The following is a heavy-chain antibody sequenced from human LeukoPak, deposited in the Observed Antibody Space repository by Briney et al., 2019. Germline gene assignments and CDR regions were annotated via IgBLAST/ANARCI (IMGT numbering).Heavy chain of an antibody. CDR2: ISSGGTYI. V-gene: IGHV3-21*01. CDR1: GFTFDTYA. J-gene: IGHJ4*02. Sequence: GGSLRLSCAASGFTFDTYAMTWLPQAPGKGLMWFTSISSGGTYIYYAESVRGRSTISRDNTKNFLYLQLSALRVEDTAVYYCARDRPTGRSRGVVVQWGQGTLVTVSS. CDR3: ARDRPTGRSRGVVVQ. D-gene: IGHD2-15*01.